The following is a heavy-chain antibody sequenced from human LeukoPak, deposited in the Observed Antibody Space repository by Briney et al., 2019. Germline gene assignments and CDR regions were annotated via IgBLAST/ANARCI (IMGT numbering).Heavy chain of an antibody. D-gene: IGHD6-6*01. CDR3: ARHGSSSPGGDWFDP. V-gene: IGHV4-38-2*01. CDR1: GYSISSGYY. Sequence: SETLSLTCAVSGYSISSGYYWGWIRQPPGKGLEWIGSIYHSGSTYYNPSLKSRVTISVDTSKNQFSLKLSSVTAADTAVYYCARHGSSSPGGDWFDPWGQGTLVTVSS. CDR2: IYHSGST. J-gene: IGHJ5*02.